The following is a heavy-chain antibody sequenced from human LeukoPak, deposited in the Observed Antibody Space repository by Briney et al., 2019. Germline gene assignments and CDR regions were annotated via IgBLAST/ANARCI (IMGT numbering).Heavy chain of an antibody. CDR1: GFTFSTSG. D-gene: IGHD6-19*01. CDR3: ARRGVAGTEYYFDY. V-gene: IGHV3-23*03. CDR2: IYSGGST. Sequence: GGSLRLSCATSGFTFSTSGMTWVRQAPGKGLEWGSVIYSGGSTYYTDSVRGRFTISRDNSENTLYLQMNSLRAEDTAVYYCARRGVAGTEYYFDYWGQGTLVTVSS. J-gene: IGHJ4*02.